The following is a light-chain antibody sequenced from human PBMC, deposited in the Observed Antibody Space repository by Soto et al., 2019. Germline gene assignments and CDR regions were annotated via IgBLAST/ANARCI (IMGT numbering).Light chain of an antibody. Sequence: QSPLTQPASVSGSPGQSITISCTGTSSDVGGYNYVSWYQQHPGKAPKLMIYEVSNRPSGVSNRFSGSKSGNTASLTISGLQAEDEADYYCSSYTGTSTYVFGTGTKVTVL. V-gene: IGLV2-14*01. J-gene: IGLJ1*01. CDR3: SSYTGTSTYV. CDR1: SSDVGGYNY. CDR2: EVS.